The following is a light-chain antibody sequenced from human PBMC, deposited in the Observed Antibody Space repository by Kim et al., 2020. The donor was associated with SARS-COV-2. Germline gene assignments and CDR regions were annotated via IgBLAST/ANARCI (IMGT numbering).Light chain of an antibody. CDR2: GNS. CDR1: SSNIGAGYD. Sequence: FPLSCTGSSSNIGAGYDLHWYQQLPGTAPKLLIYGNSNRPSGVPDRFSGSKSGTSASLAITGLQAEDEADYYCQSYDSSLSGYVVFGGGTKLTVL. V-gene: IGLV1-40*01. J-gene: IGLJ2*01. CDR3: QSYDSSLSGYVV.